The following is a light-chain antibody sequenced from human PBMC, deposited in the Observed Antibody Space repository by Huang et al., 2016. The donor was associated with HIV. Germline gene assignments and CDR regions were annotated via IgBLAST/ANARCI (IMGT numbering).Light chain of an antibody. CDR1: QNINNH. V-gene: IGKV1-39*01. Sequence: DIQMTQSPPSLSASVGDRVTITCRASQNINNHLNWYQQRLGKAPELLIFGASTLYSGVPLSKFSGSGSGTKFTLTITGLQPEDSATYYCQQSYNTPRTFGQGTHLEI. J-gene: IGKJ2*01. CDR3: QQSYNTPRT. CDR2: GAS.